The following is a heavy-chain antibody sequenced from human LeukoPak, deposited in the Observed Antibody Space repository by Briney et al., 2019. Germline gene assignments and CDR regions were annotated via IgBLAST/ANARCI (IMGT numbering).Heavy chain of an antibody. V-gene: IGHV1-2*02. CDR2: INPNSGGT. Sequence: ASVKVSCKASGYTFTGYYMHWVRQAPGQGLEWMGWINPNSGGTNYAQKFQGRVTITADKSTSTAYMELSSLRSEDTAVYYCARTLQNDYYGSGSYFYFDYWGQGTLVTVSS. CDR1: GYTFTGYY. CDR3: ARTLQNDYYGSGSYFYFDY. J-gene: IGHJ4*02. D-gene: IGHD3-10*01.